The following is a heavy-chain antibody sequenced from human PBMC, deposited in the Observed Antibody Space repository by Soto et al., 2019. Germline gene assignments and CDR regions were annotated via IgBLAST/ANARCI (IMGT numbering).Heavy chain of an antibody. Sequence: QVQLVQSGAEVKKPGSSVKVSCKASGGTFSSYAISWVRQAPGQGLEWMGGIIPIFGTANYAQKFQGRVTITADKSTSTAYMELSSLRSEDTAVYYRATSVAGPRGDYFDYWGQGTLVTVSS. D-gene: IGHD6-19*01. J-gene: IGHJ4*02. V-gene: IGHV1-69*06. CDR1: GGTFSSYA. CDR3: ATSVAGPRGDYFDY. CDR2: IIPIFGTA.